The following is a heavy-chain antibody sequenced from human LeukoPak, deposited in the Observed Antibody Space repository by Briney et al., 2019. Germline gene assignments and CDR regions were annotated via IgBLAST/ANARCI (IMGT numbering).Heavy chain of an antibody. CDR1: GFTVSSNY. J-gene: IGHJ4*02. D-gene: IGHD2-15*01. Sequence: PGGSLRLSCAASGFTVSSNYMSWVRQAPGKGLEWVSVIYSGGSTYYSNSVKGRFTISRDNSKNTLYLQMNSLRAEDTAVYYCAVFGYCSGGSCPDYWGQGTLVTVSS. CDR3: AVFGYCSGGSCPDY. CDR2: IYSGGST. V-gene: IGHV3-66*01.